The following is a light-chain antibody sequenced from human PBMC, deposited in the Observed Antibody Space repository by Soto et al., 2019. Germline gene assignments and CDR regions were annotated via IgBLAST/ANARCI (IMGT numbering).Light chain of an antibody. Sequence: DIQMTQSPSSLSASLGDIVTITFQASQDVSNYLNWYQQKLGKAPKLLIYDASNLETGVPSRFSGSGSGTYFSFTISSLQPEDFATYYCQQYSNLITFGQGTRLEIK. V-gene: IGKV1-33*01. CDR3: QQYSNLIT. J-gene: IGKJ5*01. CDR1: QDVSNY. CDR2: DAS.